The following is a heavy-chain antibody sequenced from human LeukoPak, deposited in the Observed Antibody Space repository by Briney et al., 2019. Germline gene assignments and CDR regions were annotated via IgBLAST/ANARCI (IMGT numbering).Heavy chain of an antibody. D-gene: IGHD5-18*01. J-gene: IGHJ4*02. CDR2: IKQDGSEK. V-gene: IGHV3-7*01. Sequence: GGSLRLSCAASGFTFSSYWMSWVRQAPGKGLEWVANIKQDGSEKYYVDSVKGRFTISRDNAKNSPYLQMNSLRAEDTAVYYCARVLGYSYGSDFDYWGQGTLVTVSS. CDR1: GFTFSSYW. CDR3: ARVLGYSYGSDFDY.